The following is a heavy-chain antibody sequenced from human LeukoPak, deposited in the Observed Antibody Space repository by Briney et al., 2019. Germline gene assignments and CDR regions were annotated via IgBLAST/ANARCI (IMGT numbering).Heavy chain of an antibody. J-gene: IGHJ4*02. CDR2: MSYDGNNK. V-gene: IGHV3-30-3*01. D-gene: IGHD3-10*01. CDR1: GFTFSSYA. Sequence: GRSLRLSCAASGFTFSSYAMHWVRQAPGKGLEWVAVMSYDGNNKYYADSVKGRFTISRDNSKNTLYLQMNSLRVEDTAVYYCARDFFTIYDYWGQGTLVTASS. CDR3: ARDFFTIYDY.